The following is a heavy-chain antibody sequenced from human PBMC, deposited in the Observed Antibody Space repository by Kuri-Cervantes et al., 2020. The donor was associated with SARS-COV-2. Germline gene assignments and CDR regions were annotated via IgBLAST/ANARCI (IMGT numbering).Heavy chain of an antibody. CDR2: IYYSGST. Sequence: SETLSLTCTVSGGSISSSSYYWGWIRQPPGKGLEWIGSIYYSGSTYYNPSLKSRVTISVDTSKNQFSLKLSSVTAADTAAYYCARWQKYGSGSYSDAFDIWGQGTMVTVSS. CDR1: GGSISSSSYY. D-gene: IGHD3-10*01. J-gene: IGHJ3*02. V-gene: IGHV4-39*07. CDR3: ARWQKYGSGSYSDAFDI.